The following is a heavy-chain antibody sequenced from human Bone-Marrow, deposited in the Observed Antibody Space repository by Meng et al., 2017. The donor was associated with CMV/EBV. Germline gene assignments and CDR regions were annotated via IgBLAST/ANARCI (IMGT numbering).Heavy chain of an antibody. V-gene: IGHV4-39*01. J-gene: IGHJ4*02. CDR3: ARQGYDFWSGYYKPDSFDY. Sequence: SETLSLTCTVSGGSISSSSYYWGWIRQPPGKGLEWIGSIYHSGGTYYNPSLKSRVTISVDTSKNQFSLKLSSVTAADTAGYYCARQGYDFWSGYYKPDSFDYWGQGTLVTVSS. CDR2: IYHSGGT. D-gene: IGHD3-3*01. CDR1: GGSISSSSYY.